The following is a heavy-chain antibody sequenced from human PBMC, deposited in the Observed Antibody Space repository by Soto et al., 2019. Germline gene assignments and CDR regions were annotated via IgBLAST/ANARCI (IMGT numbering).Heavy chain of an antibody. D-gene: IGHD6-13*01. CDR1: GHSISNIDSF. J-gene: IGHJ6*02. Sequence: RLEESGPGLVKPAQTLSLSCNVTGHSISNIDSFWTWIRQPPGKGPEWLGYISNFGTTNYKPSLKSRLTISLDRSKNQISLELTSVTAADTAVYYCVRDVGIAASGTSGNDYFYGIAVWGQGTTVIVSS. CDR2: ISNFGTT. CDR3: VRDVGIAASGTSGNDYFYGIAV. V-gene: IGHV4-30-4*08.